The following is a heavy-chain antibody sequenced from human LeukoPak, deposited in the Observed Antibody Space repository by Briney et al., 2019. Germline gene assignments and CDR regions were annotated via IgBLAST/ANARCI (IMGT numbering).Heavy chain of an antibody. J-gene: IGHJ5*02. CDR2: IKHDGSNK. V-gene: IGHV3-7*01. CDR1: GLIITSEW. CDR3: ASHSYGYNH. Sequence: GGSLRLSCAAAGLIITSEWMRWVRQTGGKGLEWVANIKHDGSNKNYLASVKGRFTIFRDNATNSLYLQMNSLRAEDTAVYYCASHSYGYNHWGQGTLVIVSS. D-gene: IGHD3-16*01.